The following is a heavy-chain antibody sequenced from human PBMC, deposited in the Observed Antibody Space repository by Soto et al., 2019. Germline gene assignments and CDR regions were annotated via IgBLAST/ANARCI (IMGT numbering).Heavy chain of an antibody. CDR1: GYTFTSYD. Sequence: ASVKVSCKASGYTFTSYDINWVRQATGQGLEWMGWMNPNSGNTGYAQKFQGRVTMNRNTSISTAYMELSSLRSEDTAVYYCEGNSGRYYYYYGMDVWGQGTTVTVSS. CDR3: EGNSGRYYYYYGMDV. V-gene: IGHV1-8*01. CDR2: MNPNSGNT. J-gene: IGHJ6*02. D-gene: IGHD1-26*01.